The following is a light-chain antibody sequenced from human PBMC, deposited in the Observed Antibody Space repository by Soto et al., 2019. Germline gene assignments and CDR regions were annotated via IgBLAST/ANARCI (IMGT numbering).Light chain of an antibody. CDR3: SSYTASSTVV. V-gene: IGLV2-14*03. CDR1: SSDVGSYDY. CDR2: DVT. Sequence: QSALTQPASVSGSPGQSITISCTGTSSDVGSYDYVSWYQQHPGKAPKLMIYDVTHRPSGVSNRLSGSKSGNTASLTISGRQAEDEADYYCSSYTASSTVVFGGGTEVTVL. J-gene: IGLJ3*02.